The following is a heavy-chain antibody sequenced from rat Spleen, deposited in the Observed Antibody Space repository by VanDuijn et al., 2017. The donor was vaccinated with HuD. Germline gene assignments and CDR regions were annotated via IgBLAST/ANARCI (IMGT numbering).Heavy chain of an antibody. J-gene: IGHJ2*01. V-gene: IGHV5-19*01. D-gene: IGHD1-9*01. CDR1: GFILNNYG. CDR3: ARRHYGYTDYFDY. Sequence: EVQLVESGGGLVQPGRSLKLSCAASGFILNNYGMHWIRQAPTKGLEWVASISPSGGSTYYRDSVKGRFTISRDNAKSTLSLQMDSLRSEDTATYYCARRHYGYTDYFDYWGQGVMVTVSS. CDR2: ISPSGGST.